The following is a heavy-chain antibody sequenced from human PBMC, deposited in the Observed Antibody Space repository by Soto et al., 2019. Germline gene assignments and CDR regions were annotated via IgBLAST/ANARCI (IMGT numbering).Heavy chain of an antibody. CDR1: EFTFSYHA. V-gene: IGHV3-30-3*01. CDR2: ISYDGDNK. Sequence: QVQLVESGGGVVQPGRSLRLSCAASEFTFSYHALNWVRKAPGKGLEWVAVISYDGDNKYIAESVKGRFTISRDNSKNTVSLQMNSLRAEDTAMYFCARGTTTSAFSAMDVWGQGTTVTVSS. CDR3: ARGTTTSAFSAMDV. D-gene: IGHD1-1*01. J-gene: IGHJ6*02.